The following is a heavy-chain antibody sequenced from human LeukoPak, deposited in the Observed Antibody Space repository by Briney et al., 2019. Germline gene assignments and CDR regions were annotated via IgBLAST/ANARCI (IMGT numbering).Heavy chain of an antibody. J-gene: IGHJ4*02. D-gene: IGHD1-14*01. CDR1: GGTFSSYA. CDR2: IIPIFGTA. V-gene: IGHV1-69*05. CDR3: ARAFSIRLPGGQPFDY. Sequence: ASVKVSXKASGGTFSSYAISWVRQAPGQGLEWMGGIIPIFGTANYARKFQGRVTITTDESTSTAYMELSSLRSEDTAVYYCARAFSIRLPGGQPFDYWGQGTLVTVSS.